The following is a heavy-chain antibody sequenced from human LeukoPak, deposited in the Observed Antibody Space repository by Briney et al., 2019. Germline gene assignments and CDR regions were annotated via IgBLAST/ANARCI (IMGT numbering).Heavy chain of an antibody. V-gene: IGHV1-18*01. CDR2: ISAYNGNT. D-gene: IGHD3-22*01. J-gene: IGHJ3*02. CDR3: ARGRRITMIVVVPDAFDI. CDR1: GYTFTSYG. Sequence: ASVKVSCKASGYTFTSYGISWVRQAPGQGLEWMGWISAYNGNTNYAQKLQGRVTMTTDTSTSTAYMELRSLRSDDTAVYYCARGRRITMIVVVPDAFDIWGQGTMVTVSS.